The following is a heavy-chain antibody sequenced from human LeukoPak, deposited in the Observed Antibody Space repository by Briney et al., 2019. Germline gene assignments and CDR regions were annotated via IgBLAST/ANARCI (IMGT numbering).Heavy chain of an antibody. Sequence: GGSLRLSCAASGFTFDDYAMHWVRQAPGKGLEWVSLISGDGGSTYYADSVKGRFTISRDNSKNSLYLQMNSLRTEDTALYYCAKDSSGYYYYYYMDVWGKGTTVTVSS. CDR1: GFTFDDYA. CDR3: AKDSSGYYYYYYMDV. D-gene: IGHD2-15*01. V-gene: IGHV3-43*02. CDR2: ISGDGGST. J-gene: IGHJ6*03.